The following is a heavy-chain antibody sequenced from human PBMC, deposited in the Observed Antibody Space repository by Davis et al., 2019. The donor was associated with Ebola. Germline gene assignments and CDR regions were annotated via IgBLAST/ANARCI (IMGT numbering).Heavy chain of an antibody. V-gene: IGHV1-46*01. Sequence: AVSVKVSCKASGYTFTSYYMHWVRQAPGQGLEWMGIINPSGGSTSYAQKFQGRVTMTRDTSTSTAYMELRSLRSDDTAVYYCARRGTKYYYYGMDVWGQGTTVTVSS. CDR1: GYTFTSYY. D-gene: IGHD3-16*01. CDR3: ARRGTKYYYYGMDV. CDR2: INPSGGST. J-gene: IGHJ6*02.